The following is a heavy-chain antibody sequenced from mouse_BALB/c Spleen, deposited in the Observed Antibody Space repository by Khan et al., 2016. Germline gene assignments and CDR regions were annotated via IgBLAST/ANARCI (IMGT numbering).Heavy chain of an antibody. J-gene: IGHJ3*01. CDR1: GYTFTDYS. Sequence: QIQLVQSGPELKKPGETVKISCKASGYTFTDYSMHWVKQAPGKGLKWMGWINTETGEQTYADDFKGRFAFSLETSASNAYLQINNLKNEDTATYFCSRSHDGCAYWGQGTLVTVSA. V-gene: IGHV9-2-1*01. CDR3: SRSHDGCAY. CDR2: INTETGEQ.